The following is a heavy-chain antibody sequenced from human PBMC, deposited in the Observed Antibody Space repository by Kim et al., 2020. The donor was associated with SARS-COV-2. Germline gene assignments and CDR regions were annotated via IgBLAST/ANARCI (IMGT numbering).Heavy chain of an antibody. J-gene: IGHJ2*01. CDR1: GGSISSGGYA. V-gene: IGHV4-30-2*01. CDR2: IYYSGTS. Sequence: SETLSLTCRVSGGSISSGGYAWSWLRQAPGKGPEWIGYIYYSGTSHHNPALSRRVTLSIERSKNQITLQLRSVTAADTAVYFFARGGASTWTSFWYFDP. D-gene: IGHD1-26*01. CDR3: ARGGASTWTSFWYFDP.